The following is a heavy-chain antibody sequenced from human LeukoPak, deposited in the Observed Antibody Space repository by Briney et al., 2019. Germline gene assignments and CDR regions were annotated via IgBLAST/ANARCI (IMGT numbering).Heavy chain of an antibody. J-gene: IGHJ4*02. V-gene: IGHV4-38-2*02. D-gene: IGHD1-26*01. CDR2: IYHSGST. Sequence: SETLSLTCTVSGYSISSGYYWGWIRQPPGKGLEWIGSIYHSGSTNYNPSLKSRVTISIDTSKNQFSLKLSSVTAADTAVYYCARIRSRKWGFDYWGQGTLVTVSS. CDR3: ARIRSRKWGFDY. CDR1: GYSISSGYY.